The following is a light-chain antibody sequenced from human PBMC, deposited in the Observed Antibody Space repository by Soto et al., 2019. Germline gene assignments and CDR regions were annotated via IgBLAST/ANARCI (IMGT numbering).Light chain of an antibody. J-gene: IGKJ1*01. Sequence: DIQMTQSPSTLSASVGDRVTITCRASQSISTWLAWYQQKPGKAPNLLIYDASSLESGVSSRFSGSGSGTEFTLTISSLQPDHFATYYCQQYNTYSPRWTFGQGTKVDIK. CDR1: QSISTW. CDR2: DAS. V-gene: IGKV1-5*01. CDR3: QQYNTYSPRWT.